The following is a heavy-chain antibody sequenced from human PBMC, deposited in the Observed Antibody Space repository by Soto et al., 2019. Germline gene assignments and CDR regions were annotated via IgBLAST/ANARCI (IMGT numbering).Heavy chain of an antibody. CDR2: MNPNSGNT. D-gene: IGHD3-3*01. CDR1: GYTFTSYD. CDR3: ARGRGSGFWGGYSSIWFDP. J-gene: IGHJ5*02. V-gene: IGHV1-8*01. Sequence: ASVKVSCKASGYTFTSYDINWVRQATGQGLEWMGWMNPNSGNTGYAQKFQGRVTMTRNTSISTAYMELSSLRSEDTAVYYCARGRGSGFWGGYSSIWFDPWGQGTLVTVSS.